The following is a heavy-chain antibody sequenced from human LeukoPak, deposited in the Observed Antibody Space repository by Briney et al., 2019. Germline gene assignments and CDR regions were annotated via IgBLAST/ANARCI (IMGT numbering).Heavy chain of an antibody. CDR2: INHSGST. D-gene: IGHD2-2*02. CDR1: VGSFSGYY. J-gene: IGHJ4*02. V-gene: IGHV4-34*01. Sequence: SETLSLTCAVYVGSFSGYYWSWIRQPPGKGLEWIGEINHSGSTNYNPSLKSRVTISVDTSKNQFSLKLSSVTAADTAVYYCARALGYCSSTSCYIDYWGRGTLVTVSS. CDR3: ARALGYCSSTSCYIDY.